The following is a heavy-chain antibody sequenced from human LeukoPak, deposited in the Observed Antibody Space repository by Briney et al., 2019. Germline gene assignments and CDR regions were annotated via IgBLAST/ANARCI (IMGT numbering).Heavy chain of an antibody. D-gene: IGHD3-22*01. CDR3: ARERRAYYYDSSGYYYNWFDP. CDR1: GYSITSSYY. V-gene: IGHV4-38-2*02. Sequence: SETLSLTCSVSGYSITSSYYWGWIRQPPGKGLEWIGSINHSGTTYYNPSLKSRVTISVDTSKNQFSLKLSSVTAADTAVYYCARERRAYYYDSSGYYYNWFDPWGQGTLVTVSS. J-gene: IGHJ5*02. CDR2: INHSGTT.